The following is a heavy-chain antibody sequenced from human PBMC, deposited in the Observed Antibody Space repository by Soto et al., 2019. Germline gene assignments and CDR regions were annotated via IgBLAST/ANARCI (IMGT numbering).Heavy chain of an antibody. CDR1: GFTFDDYA. CDR2: ISWNSGSI. CDR3: AKEYYDCWSGQPYYSYGMDV. D-gene: IGHD3-3*01. V-gene: IGHV3-9*01. Sequence: GGSLRLSCAASGFTFDDYAMHWVRQAPGKGLEWVSGISWNSGSIGYADSVKGRFTISRDNAKNSLYLQMNSLRAEDTALYYCAKEYYDCWSGQPYYSYGMDVWGQGTTVNVSS. J-gene: IGHJ6*02.